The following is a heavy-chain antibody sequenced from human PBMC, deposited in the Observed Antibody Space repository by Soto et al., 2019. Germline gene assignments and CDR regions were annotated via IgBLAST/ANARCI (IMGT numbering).Heavy chain of an antibody. V-gene: IGHV4-30-2*06. D-gene: IGHD5-12*01. Sequence: SETLSLTCTVSGASISYGGFSWSWIRQSPGKGLEWIGYISHLESTYFHPSFKSRLTMSIDRTRNQFSLKLSSVTAADMAVYYCARGGGYDSLDYWGQGVLVTVSS. CDR1: GASISYGGFS. J-gene: IGHJ4*02. CDR2: ISHLEST. CDR3: ARGGGYDSLDY.